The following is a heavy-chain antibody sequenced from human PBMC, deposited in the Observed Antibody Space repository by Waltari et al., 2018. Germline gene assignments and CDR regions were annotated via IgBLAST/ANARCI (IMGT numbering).Heavy chain of an antibody. Sequence: EVQLVESGGGMVQPGESLSLPCAASGFTFCPSNMNWVRQAPGKGLEWVSYISSSTTTYYADYVKGRFTISRDNAKNSLYLQMNSLRAEDTALYYCARGRDGYIQDVFDIWGQGTMVSVSS. CDR1: GFTFCPSN. V-gene: IGHV3-48*01. CDR2: ISSSTTT. D-gene: IGHD5-12*01. CDR3: ARGRDGYIQDVFDI. J-gene: IGHJ3*02.